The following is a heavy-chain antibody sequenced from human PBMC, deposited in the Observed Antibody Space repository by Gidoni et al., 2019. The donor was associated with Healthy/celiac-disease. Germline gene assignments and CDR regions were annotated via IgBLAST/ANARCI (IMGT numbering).Heavy chain of an antibody. J-gene: IGHJ4*02. D-gene: IGHD3-3*01. CDR3: ARDRSDFWSGYLVDY. V-gene: IGHV3-21*01. CDR1: GCPARSYS. CDR2: ISSSSSYI. Sequence: EVRLVASGGGRVKPGGSRRVSWAASGCPARSYSMNWVRQAPGKGLEWVSSISSSSSYIYYADSVKGRFTISSDNAKNSLYLQMNSLRAEDTAVYYCARDRSDFWSGYLVDYWCQGTLVTVSS.